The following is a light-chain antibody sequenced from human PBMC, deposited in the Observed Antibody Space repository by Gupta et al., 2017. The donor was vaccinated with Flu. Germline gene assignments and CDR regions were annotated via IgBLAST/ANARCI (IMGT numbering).Light chain of an antibody. CDR1: YIGGKS. Sequence: KTARITCGGLYIGGKSVHWDQQKPGPAPVLVIYDESDRHAGIPERFSGSNSGNTATLTITGVEAGDEGDYFCHVWDSGSDHYVFGTGTMFTVL. V-gene: IGLV3-21*03. CDR3: HVWDSGSDHYV. J-gene: IGLJ1*01. CDR2: DES.